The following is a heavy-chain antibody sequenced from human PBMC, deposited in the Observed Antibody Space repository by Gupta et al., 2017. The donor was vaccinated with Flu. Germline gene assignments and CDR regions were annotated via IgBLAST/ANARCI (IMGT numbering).Heavy chain of an antibody. J-gene: IGHJ5*02. CDR3: AKRRIGGGSNWFDP. D-gene: IGHD2-15*01. Sequence: EVQLLESGGGLVQPGGSLRLSCAASGFTFSSYAMSWVRQAPGKGLEWVSAISGSYGRTYYDDSVKGRFTISRDNSKNTLYLQVNSLRAEDTAVYYCAKRRIGGGSNWFDPWGQGTLVTVSS. CDR1: GFTFSSYA. V-gene: IGHV3-23*01. CDR2: ISGSYGRT.